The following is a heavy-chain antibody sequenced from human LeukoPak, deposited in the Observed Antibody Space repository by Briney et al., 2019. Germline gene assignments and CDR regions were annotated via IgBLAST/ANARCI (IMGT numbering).Heavy chain of an antibody. V-gene: IGHV4-39*01. CDR3: ARHVDTATDYFDY. D-gene: IGHD5-18*01. J-gene: IGHJ4*03. CDR1: GGSISSSSYY. Sequence: SETLSLSCTVSGGSISSSSYYWGWIRQPPGKGLEWIGSIYYSGSSYYNPSLKSQVTISVHTSKNQFSLKLSYVTAADTAVYYCARHVDTATDYFDYWGDGRQGSVSS. CDR2: IYYSGSS.